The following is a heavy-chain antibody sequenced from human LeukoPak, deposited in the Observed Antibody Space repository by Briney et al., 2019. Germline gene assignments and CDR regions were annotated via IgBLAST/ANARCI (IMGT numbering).Heavy chain of an antibody. CDR1: GYTFTGYY. Sequence: ASVKVSCKASGYTFTGYYMHWVRQAPGQGLEWMGWINPNSGGTNYAQKFQGRVTMTRDTSISTAYMELSRLRSDDTAVYYCARGAVGQYQLLFFDYWGQGTLVTVSS. V-gene: IGHV1-2*02. D-gene: IGHD2-2*01. CDR2: INPNSGGT. J-gene: IGHJ4*02. CDR3: ARGAVGQYQLLFFDY.